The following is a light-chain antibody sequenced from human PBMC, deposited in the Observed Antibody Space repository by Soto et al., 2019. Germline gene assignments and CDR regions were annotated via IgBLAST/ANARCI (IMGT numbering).Light chain of an antibody. CDR1: SSDVGAYDY. CDR3: TSYYSSTTRV. V-gene: IGLV2-14*03. J-gene: IGLJ1*01. Sequence: QSVLTQPASVSGSPGQSITISCTGTSSDVGAYDYVSWYQQHPDKAPKLMIYEVSNRPSGVSNRFSGSKSVNTATLTISGLQADDEADYSCTSYYSSTTRVFGTGTKVTVL. CDR2: EVS.